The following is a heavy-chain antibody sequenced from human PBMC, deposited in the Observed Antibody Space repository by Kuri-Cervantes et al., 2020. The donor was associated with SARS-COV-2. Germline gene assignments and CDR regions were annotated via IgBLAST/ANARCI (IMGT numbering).Heavy chain of an antibody. V-gene: IGHV4-39*07. D-gene: IGHD2-21*01. CDR1: GGSISSSSYY. CDR3: AMSSDWNPLWYFDL. Sequence: GSLRLSCTVSGGSISSSSYYWGWIRQPPGKGLEWIGSIYHTGTTSYKSSLKSRVTISADTSKNQFSLNLKSVTAADMAIYYCAMSSDWNPLWYFDLWGRGTLVTVSS. CDR2: IYHTGTT. J-gene: IGHJ2*01.